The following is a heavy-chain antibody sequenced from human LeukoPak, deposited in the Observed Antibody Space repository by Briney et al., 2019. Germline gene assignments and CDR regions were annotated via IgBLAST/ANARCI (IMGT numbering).Heavy chain of an antibody. J-gene: IGHJ4*02. CDR2: IIPIFGTA. V-gene: IGHV1-69*05. CDR1: GYTFNSYG. CDR3: ARDRDSSGYLPIDY. Sequence: ASVKVSCKASGYTFNSYGISWVRQAPGQGLEWMGRIIPIFGTANYAQKFQGRVTITTDESTSTAYMELSSLRSEDTAVYYCARDRDSSGYLPIDYWGQGTLVTVSS. D-gene: IGHD3-22*01.